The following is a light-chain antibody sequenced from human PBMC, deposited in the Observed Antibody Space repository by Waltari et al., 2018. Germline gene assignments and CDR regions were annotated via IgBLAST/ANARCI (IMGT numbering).Light chain of an antibody. CDR2: DAS. CDR3: QQRSNWPGT. CDR1: QSVSSY. J-gene: IGKJ1*01. Sequence: EIVLTQSPATLSLSPGERATLSCRASQSVSSYLAWYQQKPGQAPRLLIYDASNMATVIPARFSGSGSGTDFTLTISSLEPEDFAVYYCQQRSNWPGTFGQGTKVEIK. V-gene: IGKV3-11*01.